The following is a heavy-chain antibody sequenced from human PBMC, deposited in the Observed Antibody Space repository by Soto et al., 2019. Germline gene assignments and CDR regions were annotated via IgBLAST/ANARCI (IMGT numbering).Heavy chain of an antibody. Sequence: SVKVSCKASGGTFSSYAISWVRQAPGQGLEWMGGIIPIFGTANYAQKFQGRVTITADESTSTAYMELSSLRSEDTAVYYCARDRAAAGTYYYYGMDVWGQGTTVTVSS. D-gene: IGHD6-13*01. CDR2: IIPIFGTA. J-gene: IGHJ6*02. CDR3: ARDRAAAGTYYYYGMDV. CDR1: GGTFSSYA. V-gene: IGHV1-69*13.